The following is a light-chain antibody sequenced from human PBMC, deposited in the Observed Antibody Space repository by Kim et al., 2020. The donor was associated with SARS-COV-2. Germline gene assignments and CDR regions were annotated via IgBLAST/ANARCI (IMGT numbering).Light chain of an antibody. CDR2: NNN. Sequence: QLVLTQPPSASGTPGQRVTISCSGSSSIIGTNYVYWYQQLPGTAPKLLIYNNNHRPSGVPDRFSGSKSGTSASLAISGLQSEDEADYYCAAWDDSLNGLFGGGTQLTVL. CDR1: SSIIGTNY. V-gene: IGLV1-44*01. J-gene: IGLJ2*01. CDR3: AAWDDSLNGL.